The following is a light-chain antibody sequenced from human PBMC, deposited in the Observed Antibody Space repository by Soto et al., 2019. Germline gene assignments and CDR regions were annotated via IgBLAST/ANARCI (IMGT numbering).Light chain of an antibody. CDR1: QSVYNNY. V-gene: IGKV3-20*01. Sequence: EIVLTQSTGTLSLSPGERATLSCRASQSVYNNYLAWYQQKPGQAPRLLIYVASRRATGIPDRFSGSGSGADFTLTISRLEPEDFAVYYCQQYGSSPPITFGQGTRLEIK. J-gene: IGKJ5*01. CDR3: QQYGSSPPIT. CDR2: VAS.